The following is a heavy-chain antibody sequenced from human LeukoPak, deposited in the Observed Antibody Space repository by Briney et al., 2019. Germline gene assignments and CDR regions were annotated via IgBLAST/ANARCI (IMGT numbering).Heavy chain of an antibody. Sequence: SGGSLRLSCAASGFTFTIYAMSWVRQAPGKGLEWVSSISSIGEYTYYTGSVKGRFTISRDNSKNTLYLHMNSLRGEDTAVYYCAKDRPNYYGSDGHYYRRNGDYWGQGTLVTVSS. CDR1: GFTFTIYA. CDR2: ISSIGEYT. J-gene: IGHJ4*02. D-gene: IGHD3-22*01. CDR3: AKDRPNYYGSDGHYYRRNGDY. V-gene: IGHV3-23*01.